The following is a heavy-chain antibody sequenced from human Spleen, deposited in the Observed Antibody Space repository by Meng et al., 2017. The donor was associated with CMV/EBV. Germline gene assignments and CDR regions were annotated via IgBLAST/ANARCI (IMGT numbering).Heavy chain of an antibody. CDR1: GGSISNYY. D-gene: IGHD5-24*01. Sequence: SETLSLTCNVSGGSISNYYWSWIRLPPTKGLEWIGYIDYNGNTNHNPSLKSRVIISIDTSRSQFSLNLISVTAADTALYYCARIADGRKIHYYFDFWGQGILVTVSS. V-gene: IGHV4-59*01. CDR3: ARIADGRKIHYYFDF. J-gene: IGHJ4*02. CDR2: IDYNGNT.